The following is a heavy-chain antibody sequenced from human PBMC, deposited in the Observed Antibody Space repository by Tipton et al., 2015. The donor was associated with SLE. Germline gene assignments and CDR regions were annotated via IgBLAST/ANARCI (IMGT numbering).Heavy chain of an antibody. CDR2: IYASGST. CDR3: ARRGQAGSGNIMWFDP. J-gene: IGHJ5*02. V-gene: IGHV4-4*07. Sequence: TLSLTCTVSGDSISDYYWTWVRQPAGKGLEWIGRIYASGSTTYNPSFKSRLTMSVDTSKNQFSLKLNSVTAADTAVYYCARRGQAGSGNIMWFDPWGQGTLVTVSS. CDR1: GDSISDYY. D-gene: IGHD3-10*01.